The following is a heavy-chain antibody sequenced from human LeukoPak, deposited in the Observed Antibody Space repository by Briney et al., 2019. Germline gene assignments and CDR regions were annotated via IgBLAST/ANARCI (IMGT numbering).Heavy chain of an antibody. V-gene: IGHV4-38-2*02. CDR3: ARWVTRFGTTSHFDY. J-gene: IGHJ4*02. CDR1: GYSLSSGYY. D-gene: IGHD1-7*01. CDR2: LYHSGST. Sequence: SETLSLTCTVSGYSLSSGYYWGWIRQPPGKGLEWIGSLYHSGSTYHNPSLKSRVTFSVDTSKNQFSLNLTSVTAADTALYYCARWVTRFGTTSHFDYWGQGTPVTVSS.